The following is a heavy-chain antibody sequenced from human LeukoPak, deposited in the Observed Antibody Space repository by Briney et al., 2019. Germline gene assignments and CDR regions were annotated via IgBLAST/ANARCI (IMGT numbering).Heavy chain of an antibody. CDR3: ARGYCSGGSCYGRLFDY. D-gene: IGHD2-15*01. Sequence: LGGSLRLSCAASGFTFSSYAMHWVRQAPGKGLEYVSAISSNGGSTYYANSVKGRFTISRDNSKNTLYLQMGSLRAEDMAVYYCARGYCSGGSCYGRLFDYWGQGTLVTVSS. CDR2: ISSNGGST. J-gene: IGHJ4*02. V-gene: IGHV3-64*01. CDR1: GFTFSSYA.